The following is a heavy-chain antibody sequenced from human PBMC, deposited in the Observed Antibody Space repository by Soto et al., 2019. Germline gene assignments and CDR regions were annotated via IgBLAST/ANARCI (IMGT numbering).Heavy chain of an antibody. CDR1: GYTFTNYG. CDR3: SRDYSDFFSGYHVPPSLYY. D-gene: IGHD3-3*01. V-gene: IGHV1-18*01. Sequence: ASVKVSCKASGYTFTNYGISWVRQAPGQGLEWMGWISAYNGNTNYAQKLQGRLTMTTDTSTSTAYMELRSLRSDDTAVYYCSRDYSDFFSGYHVPPSLYYWSQ. CDR2: ISAYNGNT. J-gene: IGHJ4*01.